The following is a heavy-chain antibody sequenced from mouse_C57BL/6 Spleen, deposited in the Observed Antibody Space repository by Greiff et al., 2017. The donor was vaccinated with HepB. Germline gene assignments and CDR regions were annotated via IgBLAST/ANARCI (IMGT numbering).Heavy chain of an antibody. CDR3: AGEYDYDGGFAY. D-gene: IGHD2-4*01. CDR1: GYTFTSYW. V-gene: IGHV1-52*01. Sequence: VQLQQPGAELVRPGSSVKLSCKASGYTFTSYWMHWVKQRPMQGLEWIGNIDPSDSDTHYNQKFKDKTTLTVDKSSSTAYMQLSSLKSEDSAVYNSAGEYDYDGGFAYWGQGTLVTVAA. J-gene: IGHJ3*01. CDR2: IDPSDSDT.